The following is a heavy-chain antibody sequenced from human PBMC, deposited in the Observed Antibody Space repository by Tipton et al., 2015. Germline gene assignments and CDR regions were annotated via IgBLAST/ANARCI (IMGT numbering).Heavy chain of an antibody. J-gene: IGHJ4*02. CDR1: AYSISSDYY. D-gene: IGHD4-17*01. CDR3: ARVPTTVTTYFDY. CDR2: INHSGST. V-gene: IGHV4-34*01. Sequence: TLSLTCAVSAYSISSDYYWNWIRQPPGKGLEWIGEINHSGSTNYNPSLKSRVTISVDTSKNQFSLKLSSVTAADTAVYYCARVPTTVTTYFDYWGQGTLVTVSS.